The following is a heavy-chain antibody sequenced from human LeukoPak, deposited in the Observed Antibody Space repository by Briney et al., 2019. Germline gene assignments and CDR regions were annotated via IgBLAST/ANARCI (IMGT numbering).Heavy chain of an antibody. CDR3: AKDEIEMATRGPPGY. J-gene: IGHJ4*02. CDR1: GFTFSSYG. V-gene: IGHV3-30*18. Sequence: GGSLRLSCAASGFTFSSYGMHWVRQAPGKGLEWVAVISYDGSNKYYADSVKGRFTISRDNSKNTLYLQMNSLRAEDTAGYYCAKDEIEMATRGPPGYGAQGPLAPVSS. D-gene: IGHD5-24*01. CDR2: ISYDGSNK.